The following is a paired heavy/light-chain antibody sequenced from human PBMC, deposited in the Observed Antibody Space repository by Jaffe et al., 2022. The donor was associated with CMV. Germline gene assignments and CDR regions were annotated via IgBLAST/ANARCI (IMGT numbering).Heavy chain of an antibody. J-gene: IGHJ4*02. V-gene: IGHV3-23*01. CDR3: AKVREAATILPFDY. CDR1: GFIFSTYA. Sequence: EVQLSESGGNLVQPGGSLRLSCAASGFIFSTYAMSWVRQAPGKGLEWVATLSGSGSSKYYGDSMKGRVTISRDNSKNTVYLQMNSLTAEDTGLYYCAKVREAATILPFDYWGQGTLVSVSS. CDR2: LSGSGSSK. D-gene: IGHD5-12*01.
Light chain of an antibody. J-gene: IGKJ1*01. CDR3: LQYNTDWS. CDR2: KAS. Sequence: DVQMTQSPSTLSASEGDRVTITCRASQSISNWLAWYQQKPGRAPKLLIHKASTLESGVPSRFSGSGSGTEFTLTITSLQPDDFATYFCLQYNTDWSFGQGTKVEIK. CDR1: QSISNW. V-gene: IGKV1-5*03.